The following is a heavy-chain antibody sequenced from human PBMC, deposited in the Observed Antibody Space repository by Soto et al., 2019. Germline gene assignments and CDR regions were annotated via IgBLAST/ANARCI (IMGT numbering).Heavy chain of an antibody. J-gene: IGHJ4*02. Sequence: QVPLVESGGGVVQPGRSLRLSCAASGFTFSSYAMHWVRQAPGKGLEWVAVISYDGSNKYYADSVKGRFTISRDNSKNTLYLQMNSLRAEDTAVYYCARDSYVWGSYRYHDYWGQGTLVTVSS. V-gene: IGHV3-30-3*01. CDR2: ISYDGSNK. CDR3: ARDSYVWGSYRYHDY. D-gene: IGHD3-16*02. CDR1: GFTFSSYA.